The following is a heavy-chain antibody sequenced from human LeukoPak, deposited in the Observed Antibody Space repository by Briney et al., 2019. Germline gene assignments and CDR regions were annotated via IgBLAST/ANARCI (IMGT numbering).Heavy chain of an antibody. CDR1: GFTFSSYA. CDR2: ISYDRSNK. Sequence: GGSLRLSCAASGFTFSSYAMHWVRQAPGKGLEWVAVISYDRSNKYYADSVKGRFTISRDNSKNTLYLQMSSLRAEDTAVYYCARVNSPDGDYDYWGQGTLVTVSS. J-gene: IGHJ4*02. CDR3: ARVNSPDGDYDY. V-gene: IGHV3-30-3*01. D-gene: IGHD4-17*01.